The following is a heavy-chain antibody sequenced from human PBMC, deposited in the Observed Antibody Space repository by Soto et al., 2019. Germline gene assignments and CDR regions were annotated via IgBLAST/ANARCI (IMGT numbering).Heavy chain of an antibody. J-gene: IGHJ6*02. CDR1: GFTFSSYR. D-gene: IGHD2-2*01. V-gene: IGHV3-33*01. Sequence: PGGSLRLSCAASGFTFSSYRMHGVRQAPGKGPEWVAVIWYDGSNKYYADYVKGRFTISRDNSKNTVYLQMNSLRAEDTAVYYCARDEWCSSTSCYGMVVWGQGTTVTVSS. CDR2: IWYDGSNK. CDR3: ARDEWCSSTSCYGMVV.